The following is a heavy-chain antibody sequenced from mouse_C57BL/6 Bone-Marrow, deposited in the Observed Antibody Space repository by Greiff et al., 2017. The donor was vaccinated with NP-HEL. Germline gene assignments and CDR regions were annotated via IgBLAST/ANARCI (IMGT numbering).Heavy chain of an antibody. D-gene: IGHD1-1*01. CDR1: GYTFTSYW. CDR2: IDPSDSYT. Sequence: QVQLQQPGAELVKPGASVKLSCKASGYTFTSYWMQWVKQRPGQGLEWIGEIDPSDSYTNYNQKFKGKATLTVDTSSSTAYMQLSSLTSEDSAVYYGARSITTVVAKDYWGQGTTLTVSS. J-gene: IGHJ2*01. CDR3: ARSITTVVAKDY. V-gene: IGHV1-50*01.